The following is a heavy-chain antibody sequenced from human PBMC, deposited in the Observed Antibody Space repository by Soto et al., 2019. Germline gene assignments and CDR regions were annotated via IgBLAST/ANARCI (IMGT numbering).Heavy chain of an antibody. CDR1: GFTFSSYG. D-gene: IGHD6-13*01. J-gene: IGHJ5*02. CDR3: AKGGIAAAEAPAWFDP. V-gene: IGHV3-30*18. CDR2: ISYDGSNK. Sequence: GSLRLSCAASGFTFSSYGMHWVRQAPGKGLEWVAVISYDGSNKYYADSVKGRFTISRDNSKNTLYLQMNSLRAEDTAVYYCAKGGIAAAEAPAWFDPWGQGTLVTVSS.